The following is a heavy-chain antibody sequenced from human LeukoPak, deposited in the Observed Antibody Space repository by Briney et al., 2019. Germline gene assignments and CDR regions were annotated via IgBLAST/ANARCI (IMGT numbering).Heavy chain of an antibody. Sequence: PGGSLRLSRAASGFTFSSYSMNWVRQAPGKGLEWVSSISSSSTSINYADSAKGRFTISRDNAKKSLYLQMSSLRAEDTAVYYCARVRVAVAEGMDVWGQGTTVTVSS. J-gene: IGHJ6*02. CDR2: ISSSSTSI. V-gene: IGHV3-21*01. CDR3: ARVRVAVAEGMDV. D-gene: IGHD6-19*01. CDR1: GFTFSSYS.